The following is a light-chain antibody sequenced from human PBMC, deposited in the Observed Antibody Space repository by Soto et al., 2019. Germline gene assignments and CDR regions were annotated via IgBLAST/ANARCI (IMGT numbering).Light chain of an antibody. V-gene: IGLV3-21*02. Sequence: SYELTQPLSVAVAPGQTARIICGGNDTGGYSVHWYQQRPGQAPVLVVYGDTDRPSGIPGRFSGSNSGNTATLPIRRVEAGDEADYYCLVWDISSAHNVFGRGTKVTV. CDR2: GDT. CDR1: DTGGYS. J-gene: IGLJ1*01. CDR3: LVWDISSAHNV.